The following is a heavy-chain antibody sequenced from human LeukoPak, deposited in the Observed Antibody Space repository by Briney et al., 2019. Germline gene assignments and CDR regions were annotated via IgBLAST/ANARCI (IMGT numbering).Heavy chain of an antibody. D-gene: IGHD3-3*02. CDR2: ISSSSSYM. CDR1: GFAFSTYS. J-gene: IGHJ4*02. Sequence: PGGSLRLFCAASGFAFSTYSMNWVRQAPGKGLEWVSSISSSSSYMSYADSVKGRFTISRDNAKNSLYLQMNSLRAEDTAVYYCATLDRPSDYWGQGTLVTVSS. V-gene: IGHV3-21*01. CDR3: ATLDRPSDY.